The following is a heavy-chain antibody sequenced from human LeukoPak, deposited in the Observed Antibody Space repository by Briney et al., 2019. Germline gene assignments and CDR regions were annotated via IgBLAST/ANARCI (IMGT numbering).Heavy chain of an antibody. CDR2: ISAYNGNT. CDR1: GYTFTSYG. V-gene: IGHV1-18*01. D-gene: IGHD4-23*01. Sequence: GASVKVSCKASGYTFTSYGISWVRQAPGQGLEWMGWISAYNGNTNYAQKLQGRVTMTTDTSTSTAYMELRSLRSDDTAVYYCARDYGGNPPYYYYYYMDVWGKGTTVTVSS. CDR3: ARDYGGNPPYYYYYYMDV. J-gene: IGHJ6*03.